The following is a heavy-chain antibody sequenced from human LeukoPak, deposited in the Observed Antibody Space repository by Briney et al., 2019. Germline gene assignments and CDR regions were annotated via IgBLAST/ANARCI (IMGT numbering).Heavy chain of an antibody. CDR2: ISYDGSNK. V-gene: IGHV3-30*04. D-gene: IGHD3-22*01. CDR1: GFTFSSYA. Sequence: GRSLRLSCAASGFTFSSYAMHWVRQAPGKGLGWVAVISYDGSNKYYADSVKGRFTISRDNSKNTLYLQMNSLRAGDTAVYYCATAGDSSGYYYFQHWGQGTLVTVSS. J-gene: IGHJ1*01. CDR3: ATAGDSSGYYYFQH.